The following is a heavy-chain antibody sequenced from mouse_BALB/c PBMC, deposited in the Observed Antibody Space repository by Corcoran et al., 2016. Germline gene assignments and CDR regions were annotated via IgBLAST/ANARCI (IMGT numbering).Heavy chain of an antibody. V-gene: IGHV14-3*02. CDR2: IDPANGNT. Sequence: EVQLQQSGAELVKPGASVKLSCTASGFNIKDTYMHWVKQRPEQGLEWIGRIDPANGNTKYDPKFQGKATITAYTSSNTAYLQLSSLTSEDTAVYYCARRGNHWYFDVWGAGTTVTVSS. CDR3: ARRGNHWYFDV. J-gene: IGHJ1*01. D-gene: IGHD2-1*01. CDR1: GFNIKDTY.